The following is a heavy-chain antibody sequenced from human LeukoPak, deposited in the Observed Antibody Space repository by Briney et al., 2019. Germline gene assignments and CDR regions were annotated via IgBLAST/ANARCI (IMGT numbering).Heavy chain of an antibody. V-gene: IGHV3-64*01. CDR2: ISSNGGST. Sequence: GGSLRLSCAASGFTFSSYAMHWVRQAPGKGLEYVSAISSNGGSTYYANSVRGRFTISRDNSKNTLYLQMGSLRAEDMAVYYCTRDIAVAAPDYYYYYMDVWGKGTTVTVSS. CDR1: GFTFSSYA. CDR3: TRDIAVAAPDYYYYYMDV. J-gene: IGHJ6*03. D-gene: IGHD6-19*01.